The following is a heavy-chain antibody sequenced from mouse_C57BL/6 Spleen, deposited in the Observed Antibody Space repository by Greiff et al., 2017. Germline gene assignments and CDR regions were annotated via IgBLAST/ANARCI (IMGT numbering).Heavy chain of an antibody. CDR3: ARSVVAHYYAMDY. CDR1: GYTFTSYW. D-gene: IGHD1-1*01. CDR2: IYPGSGST. V-gene: IGHV1-55*01. Sequence: VQLQQPGAELVKPGASVKMSCKASGYTFTSYWITWVKQRPGQGLGWIGDIYPGSGSTNYNEKFKSKATLTVDTSSSTAYMQLSSLTSEDSAVYYCARSVVAHYYAMDYWGQGTSVTVSS. J-gene: IGHJ4*01.